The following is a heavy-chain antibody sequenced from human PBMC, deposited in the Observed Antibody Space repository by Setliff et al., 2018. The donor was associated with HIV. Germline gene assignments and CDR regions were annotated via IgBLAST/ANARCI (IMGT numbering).Heavy chain of an antibody. D-gene: IGHD3-16*01. J-gene: IGHJ4*02. CDR1: GFTFSSYG. Sequence: GGSLRLSCATSGFTFSSYGMHWVRQAPGKGLEWVAFIRYDDTYTFYADSLKGRFTFSRDNSKNTLYLQMNRLRAEDTAVYYCAARLNFDYWGQGTLVTVSS. V-gene: IGHV3-30*02. CDR3: AARLNFDY. CDR2: IRYDDTYT.